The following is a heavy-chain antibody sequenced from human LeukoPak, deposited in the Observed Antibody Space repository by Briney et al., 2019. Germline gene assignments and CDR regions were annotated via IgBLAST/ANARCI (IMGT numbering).Heavy chain of an antibody. Sequence: ASVKVSCKPSGYTFTNIYMHWVRQAPGQGLEWMGIINPSGGGTNYAQKFQGRVTMTRDTTTSTVYMELSSLRSEDAAVYYCATSGDSHFSMDVWGQGTTVTASS. CDR1: GYTFTNIY. CDR3: ATSGDSHFSMDV. V-gene: IGHV1-46*01. CDR2: INPSGGGT. J-gene: IGHJ6*02. D-gene: IGHD3-22*01.